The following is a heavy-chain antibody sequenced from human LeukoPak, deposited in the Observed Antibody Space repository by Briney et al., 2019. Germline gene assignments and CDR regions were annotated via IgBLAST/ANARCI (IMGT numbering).Heavy chain of an antibody. CDR3: ARGARRKGYCSSTSCSKGSYYYYYMDV. V-gene: IGHV4-34*01. Sequence: SETLSLTCAVSGGSFSGYYWSWIRQPPGKGLEWIGEINHSGSTNYNPSLKSRVTISVDTSKNQFSLKLSSVTAADTAVYYCARGARRKGYCSSTSCSKGSYYYYYMDVWGKGPRSPSP. J-gene: IGHJ6*03. D-gene: IGHD2-2*01. CDR1: GGSFSGYY. CDR2: INHSGST.